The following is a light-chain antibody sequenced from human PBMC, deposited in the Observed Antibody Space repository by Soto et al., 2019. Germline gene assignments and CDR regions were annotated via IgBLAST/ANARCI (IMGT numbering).Light chain of an antibody. J-gene: IGLJ1*01. CDR1: SSDVGGYNY. Sequence: QSVLTQPASVSGSPGQSITISCTGTSSDVGGYNYVSWYQQHPGKAPKLMIYAVTERPSGVSSRFSGSKSGNTASLTISGLQAEDEADYYCSSYTRSSTLFGTGTKLTVL. CDR3: SSYTRSSTL. CDR2: AVT. V-gene: IGLV2-14*01.